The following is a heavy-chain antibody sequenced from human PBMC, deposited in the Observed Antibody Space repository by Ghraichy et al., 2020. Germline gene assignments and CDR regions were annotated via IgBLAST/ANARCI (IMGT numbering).Heavy chain of an antibody. D-gene: IGHD3-22*01. Sequence: LSLTCAASGFTFSNAWMSWVRQAPGKGLEWVGRIKSKTDGGATDYAAPVKGRFTISRDDSKNTLYLQMNSLKTEDTAVYYCLYDSSGGAYFDYWGQGTLVTVSS. CDR1: GFTFSNAW. V-gene: IGHV3-15*01. J-gene: IGHJ4*02. CDR2: IKSKTDGGAT. CDR3: LYDSSGGAYFDY.